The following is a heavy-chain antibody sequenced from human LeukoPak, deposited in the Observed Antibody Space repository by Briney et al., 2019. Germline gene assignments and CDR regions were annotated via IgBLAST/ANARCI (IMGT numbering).Heavy chain of an antibody. CDR1: GFTFSSYS. J-gene: IGHJ3*02. CDR3: ARYRFVVGATDSFDI. Sequence: GGSLRLSCAASGFTFSSYSMNWVRQAPGKGLEWVSSITTSSSYIYYADSVKGRFTISRDNAKNSLYLHMNSLRAEDTAVYYCARYRFVVGATDSFDIWGQGTMVTVSS. D-gene: IGHD1-26*01. V-gene: IGHV3-21*01. CDR2: ITTSSSYI.